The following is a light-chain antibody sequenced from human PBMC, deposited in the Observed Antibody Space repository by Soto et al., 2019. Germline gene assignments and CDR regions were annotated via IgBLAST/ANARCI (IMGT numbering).Light chain of an antibody. CDR3: SSYTSTSTVML. Sequence: QSALTQPASVSGSPGQSITISCTGTSSDIGGENYVSWYQHHPGKAPKVMIYEVSNRPSGVSNRFSGSKSGNTASLTISGLQAEDEADYYCSSYTSTSTVMLFGGGTKVTVL. J-gene: IGLJ2*01. V-gene: IGLV2-14*01. CDR1: SSDIGGENY. CDR2: EVS.